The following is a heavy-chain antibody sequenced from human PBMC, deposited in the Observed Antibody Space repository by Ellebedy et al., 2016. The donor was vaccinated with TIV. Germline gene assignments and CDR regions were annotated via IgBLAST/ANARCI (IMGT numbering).Heavy chain of an antibody. CDR3: AKGFSVPTAFDI. CDR1: GYTFTSYG. Sequence: AASVKVSCKASGYTFTSYGISWVRQAPGQGLEWMGWISAYNGNTNYAQKLQGRVTMTTDTSTSTAYMELSSLRAEDTAVYYCAKGFSVPTAFDIWGQGTMVTVSS. CDR2: ISAYNGNT. J-gene: IGHJ3*02. V-gene: IGHV1-18*01. D-gene: IGHD1-1*01.